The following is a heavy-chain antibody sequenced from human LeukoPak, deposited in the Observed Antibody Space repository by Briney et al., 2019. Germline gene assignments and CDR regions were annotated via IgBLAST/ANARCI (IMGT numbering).Heavy chain of an antibody. CDR3: ARGHGYIWGMSGY. D-gene: IGHD3-16*01. CDR1: DGSLSGYF. V-gene: IGHV4-34*01. Sequence: SESLSLTCAVYDGSLSGYFWSWIRQPPGKGLEWIVEISHSGSTNYNPSFKSRVTMSVDTSKNQVSLKLTSVTAADTAVYYCARGHGYIWGMSGYWGQGTLVTVSS. CDR2: ISHSGST. J-gene: IGHJ4*02.